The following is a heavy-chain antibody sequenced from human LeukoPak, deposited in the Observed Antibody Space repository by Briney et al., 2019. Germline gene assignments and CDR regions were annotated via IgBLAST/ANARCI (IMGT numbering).Heavy chain of an antibody. CDR2: ISYDGSNK. CDR3: ARAGHSSGYYFFDY. D-gene: IGHD3-22*01. Sequence: GGSLRLSCAASGFTFSSYGMHWVRQAPGKGLEWVAVISYDGSNKYYADSVKGRFTISRDNSKNMLYLQMNSLRAEDTAVYYCARAGHSSGYYFFDYWGQGTLVTVSS. V-gene: IGHV3-30*03. CDR1: GFTFSSYG. J-gene: IGHJ4*02.